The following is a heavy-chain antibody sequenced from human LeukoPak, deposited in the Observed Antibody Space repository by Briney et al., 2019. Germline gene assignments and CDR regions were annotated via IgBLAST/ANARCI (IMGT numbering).Heavy chain of an antibody. Sequence: PSETLSLTCTVYGDSISSGDYYWSWARQHTGKGLEWIGYINYSGTTYYNPSLTSRVTISVDTSKNQFSLKLSSVTAADTAVYYCARTYCRGGTCYSWDYWGQGTLVTVSS. D-gene: IGHD2-15*01. V-gene: IGHV4-31*03. J-gene: IGHJ4*02. CDR2: INYSGTT. CDR3: ARTYCRGGTCYSWDY. CDR1: GDSISSGDYY.